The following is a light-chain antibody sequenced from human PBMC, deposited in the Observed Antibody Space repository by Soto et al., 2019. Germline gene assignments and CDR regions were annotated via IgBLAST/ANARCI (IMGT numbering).Light chain of an antibody. CDR1: QNIRNW. CDR2: DAS. CDR3: QQYNTYST. Sequence: DIQMTQSPSTLSASVGDSVTITCRASQNIRNWLAWYQQKPGKAPNPLIYDASSLKRGVQARFSGSGSVTEFTLTSSSLQPDDFATYYCQQYNTYSTFVQGTRLEIK. J-gene: IGKJ5*01. V-gene: IGKV1-5*01.